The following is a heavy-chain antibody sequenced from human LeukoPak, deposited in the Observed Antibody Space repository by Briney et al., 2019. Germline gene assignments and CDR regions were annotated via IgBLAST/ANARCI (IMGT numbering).Heavy chain of an antibody. D-gene: IGHD3-22*01. V-gene: IGHV3-74*01. CDR1: GFTFSNYW. CDR2: INTDGSST. CDR3: ARDVRNYYDSGAYFA. Sequence: GGSLRLSCAASGFTFSNYWMHWVRQAPGKGLAWVSRINTDGSSTSYADSVKGRFTIFRDNAKNTLYLQMNSLRAEDTAVYYCARDVRNYYDSGAYFAWGQGTLVTVSS. J-gene: IGHJ5*02.